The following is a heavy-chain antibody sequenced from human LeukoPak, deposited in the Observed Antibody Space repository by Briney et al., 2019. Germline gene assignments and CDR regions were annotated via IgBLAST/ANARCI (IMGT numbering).Heavy chain of an antibody. V-gene: IGHV1-46*01. D-gene: IGHD3-3*01. Sequence: GASVKVSCKASGYTFTSYYMHWVRQAPGQGLEWMGIINPSGGSTSYAQKFQGRVTMTRDTSISTAYMELSRLRSDDTAVYYCARADLTYYDFWSGYKLLDYWGQGTLVTVSS. J-gene: IGHJ4*02. CDR1: GYTFTSYY. CDR2: INPSGGST. CDR3: ARADLTYYDFWSGYKLLDY.